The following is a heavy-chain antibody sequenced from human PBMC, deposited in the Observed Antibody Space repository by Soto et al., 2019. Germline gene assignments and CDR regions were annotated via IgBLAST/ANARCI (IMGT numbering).Heavy chain of an antibody. D-gene: IGHD3-9*01. Sequence: QVQLVQSGAEVKKPGSSVKVSCKASGGTFSSYAISWVRQAPGQGLEWMGGIIPIFGTANYAQKFQGRVTITTAESTSKAYMELSSLRSDDMAVYYCATDKDILTGHGYGMDVWGQGTTVTVSS. CDR3: ATDKDILTGHGYGMDV. V-gene: IGHV1-69*01. CDR2: IIPIFGTA. J-gene: IGHJ6*02. CDR1: GGTFSSYA.